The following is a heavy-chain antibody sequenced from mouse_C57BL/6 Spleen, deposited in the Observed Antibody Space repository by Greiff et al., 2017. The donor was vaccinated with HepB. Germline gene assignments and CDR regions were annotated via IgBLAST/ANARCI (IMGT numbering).Heavy chain of an antibody. CDR3: AMAYGSSYEAWFAY. D-gene: IGHD1-1*01. V-gene: IGHV1-74*01. CDR2: IHPSDSDT. Sequence: QVQLQQPGAELVKPGASVKVSCKASGYTFTSYWMHWVKQRPGQGLEWIGRIHPSDSDTNYNQKFKGKATLTVDKSSSTAYMQLSSLTSEDSAVYYGAMAYGSSYEAWFAYWGQGTLVTVSA. CDR1: GYTFTSYW. J-gene: IGHJ3*01.